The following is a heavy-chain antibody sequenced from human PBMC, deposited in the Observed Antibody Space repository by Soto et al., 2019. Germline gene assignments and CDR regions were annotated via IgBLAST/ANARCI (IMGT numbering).Heavy chain of an antibody. V-gene: IGHV3-23*01. CDR2: ISGSGGST. J-gene: IGHJ4*02. CDR3: AKDPSRRCSGGSCYRGYDFDY. Sequence: PGGSLRLSCAASGFTFSSYAMSWVRQAPGKGLEWVSAISGSGGSTYYADSVKGRFTISRDNSKNTLYLQMNSLRAEDTAVYYCAKDPSRRCSGGSCYRGYDFDYWGQGTLVTVSS. CDR1: GFTFSSYA. D-gene: IGHD2-15*01.